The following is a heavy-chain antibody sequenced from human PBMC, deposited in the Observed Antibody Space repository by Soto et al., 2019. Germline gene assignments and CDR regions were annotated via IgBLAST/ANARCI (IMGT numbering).Heavy chain of an antibody. J-gene: IGHJ6*02. CDR1: GFTFSLYS. CDR3: ARAVTWGLDV. V-gene: IGHV3-48*02. CDR2: ISRSSTGI. D-gene: IGHD3-10*01. Sequence: EVQLVESGGGLVQPGGSLRLSCAASGFTFSLYSMSWVRQAQGKGLEWVSYISRSSTGIHYADSVKGRFTISRDDATNSMHLQMNSLRDGDTAVYSCARAVTWGLDVWGQGTTVSISS.